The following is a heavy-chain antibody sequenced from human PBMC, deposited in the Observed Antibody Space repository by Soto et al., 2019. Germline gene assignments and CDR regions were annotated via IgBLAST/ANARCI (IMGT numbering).Heavy chain of an antibody. J-gene: IGHJ4*02. Sequence: CLRLSCAASGFTFSRYEMNWVRQAPGKGLEWVSYISSSGSTIYYADSVTGRFTISRDNAKNSLYLQMKRLRAEDTAVYYCARSWKQFVPYDCWGQGTXVTVSS. D-gene: IGHD6-6*01. V-gene: IGHV3-48*03. CDR2: ISSSGSTI. CDR3: ARSWKQFVPYDC. CDR1: GFTFSRYE.